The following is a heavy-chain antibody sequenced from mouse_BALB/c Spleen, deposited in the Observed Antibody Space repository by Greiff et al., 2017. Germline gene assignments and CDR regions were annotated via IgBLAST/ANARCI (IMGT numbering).Heavy chain of an antibody. CDR1: GYSITSDYA. V-gene: IGHV3-2*02. CDR2: ISYSGST. D-gene: IGHD1-2*01. Sequence: EVKLVESGPGLVKPSQSLSLTCTVTGYSITSDYAWNWIRQFPGNKLEWMGYISYSGSTSYNPSLKSRISITRDTSKNQFFLQLNSVTTEDTATYYCARSLNYAWFAYWGQGTLVTVSA. J-gene: IGHJ3*01. CDR3: ARSLNYAWFAY.